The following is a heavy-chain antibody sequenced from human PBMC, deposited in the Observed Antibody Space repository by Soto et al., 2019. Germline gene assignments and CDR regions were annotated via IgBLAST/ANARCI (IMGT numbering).Heavy chain of an antibody. D-gene: IGHD3-10*01. Sequence: GSVEVSCMASGYTFTGYYMHWVRQAPGQGLEWMGWINPNSGGTKYAQKFQGRVTMTRDTPISTAYMELSRLRSDDTAVYYCARYTELGSFIDYWGQGTLVTV. CDR2: INPNSGGT. CDR1: GYTFTGYY. J-gene: IGHJ4*02. V-gene: IGHV1-2*02. CDR3: ARYTELGSFIDY.